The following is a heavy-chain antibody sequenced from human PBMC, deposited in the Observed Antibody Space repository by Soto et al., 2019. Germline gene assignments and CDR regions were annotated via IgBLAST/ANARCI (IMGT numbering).Heavy chain of an antibody. D-gene: IGHD6-13*01. Sequence: GGSLRLSCAGSGFTPTTTPLSWVRQPPGKGLEWVTTISGTASRTYYVDSVKGRFFISRDNSKNTVYLQMNNLTADDTAVYYCAKQRVGSSWYRDFDLWGQGTLVTVSS. V-gene: IGHV3-23*01. J-gene: IGHJ4*02. CDR2: ISGTASRT. CDR1: GFTPTTTP. CDR3: AKQRVGSSWYRDFDL.